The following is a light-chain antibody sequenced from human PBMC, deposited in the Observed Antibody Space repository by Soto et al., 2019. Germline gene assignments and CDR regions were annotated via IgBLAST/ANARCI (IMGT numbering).Light chain of an antibody. CDR2: GAS. J-gene: IGKJ2*01. CDR3: QQYNNWPPYT. CDR1: QSVSSN. V-gene: IGKV3-15*01. Sequence: EIVVTQSPATLSVSPGERATLSCRASQSVSSNLAWYQQKPGQAPRLLIYGASTRATGIPARFSGSGSGTEFTLTISSLQSEDFAVYYCQQYNNWPPYTFGQGTKLGIK.